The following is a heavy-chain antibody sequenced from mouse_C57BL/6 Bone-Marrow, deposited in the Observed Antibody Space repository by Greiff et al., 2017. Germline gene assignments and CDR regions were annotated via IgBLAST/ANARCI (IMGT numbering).Heavy chain of an antibody. CDR1: GYTFTSYW. CDR3: ARGEVSTGMRALDY. J-gene: IGHJ4*01. Sequence: QVHVKQSGAELVKPGASVKLSCKASGYTFTSYWMHWVKQRPGQGLEWIGYINPSSGYTKYNQKFKDKATLTVDKSSSTAYMQLSSLTYEDSAVYYCARGEVSTGMRALDYWGQGTSVTVSS. V-gene: IGHV1-7*01. D-gene: IGHD1-1*01. CDR2: INPSSGYT.